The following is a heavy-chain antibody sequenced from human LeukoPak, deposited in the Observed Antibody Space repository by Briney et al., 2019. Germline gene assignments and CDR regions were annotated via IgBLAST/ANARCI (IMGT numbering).Heavy chain of an antibody. J-gene: IGHJ6*02. CDR1: GFTVSSNY. CDR2: IYSGGST. CDR3: ARDEITMVRGVYYYYGMDV. Sequence: GGSLRLSCAASGFTVSSNYMSWVRQAPGKGLEWVSVIYSGGSTYYAGSVKGRFTISRDNSKNTLYLQMNSLRAEDTAVYYCARDEITMVRGVYYYYGMDVWGQGTTVTVSS. D-gene: IGHD3-10*01. V-gene: IGHV3-53*01.